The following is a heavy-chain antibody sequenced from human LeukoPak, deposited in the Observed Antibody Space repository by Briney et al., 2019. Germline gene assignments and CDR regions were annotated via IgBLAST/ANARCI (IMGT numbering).Heavy chain of an antibody. CDR2: IYYSGST. CDR3: ARVGYYGSGSYYFDY. V-gene: IGHV4-59*01. CDR1: GGSISSYY. D-gene: IGHD3-10*01. Sequence: SETLSLTCTVSGGSISSYYWSWIRQPPGKGLEWIGYIYYSGSTNYNPSLKSRVTISVDTSKNQFSLKLSSVTAADTAVYYCARVGYYGSGSYYFDYWGRGTLVTVSS. J-gene: IGHJ4*02.